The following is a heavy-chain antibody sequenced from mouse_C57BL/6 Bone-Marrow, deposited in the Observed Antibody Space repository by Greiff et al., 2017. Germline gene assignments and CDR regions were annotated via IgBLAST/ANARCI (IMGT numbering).Heavy chain of an antibody. CDR3: ARDRSELYYAMDY. CDR2: ISDGGSYT. J-gene: IGHJ4*01. V-gene: IGHV5-4*01. Sequence: EVQRLESGGGLVKPGGSLKLSCAASGFTFSSYAMSWVRQTPEKRLEWVATISDGGSYTYYPDNVKGRFTISRDNAKNNLYLQMSHLKSEDTAMYYCARDRSELYYAMDYWGQGTSVTVSS. CDR1: GFTFSSYA. D-gene: IGHD1-1*01.